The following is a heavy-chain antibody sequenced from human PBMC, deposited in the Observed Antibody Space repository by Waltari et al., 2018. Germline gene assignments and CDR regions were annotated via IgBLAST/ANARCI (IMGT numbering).Heavy chain of an antibody. CDR1: GGSISSYY. D-gene: IGHD3-3*01. CDR2: IYTSGRT. Sequence: QLQLQESGPGLVKPSETLSLTCTVSGGSISSYYWSWIRQPAGQGLEWIGRIYTSGRTNYNPSRKSRVTMSVDTSKNQFSLKLSSVTAADKAVYYCASGGFWSGYYKDYYYYYMDVWGKGTTVTVSS. CDR3: ASGGFWSGYYKDYYYYYMDV. J-gene: IGHJ6*03. V-gene: IGHV4-4*07.